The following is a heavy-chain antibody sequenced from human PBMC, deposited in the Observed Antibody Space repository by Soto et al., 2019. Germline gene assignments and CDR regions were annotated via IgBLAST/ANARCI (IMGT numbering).Heavy chain of an antibody. CDR2: ISDSGISI. Sequence: EEQLLESGGGLIQPGGSLRLSCAASGFAFYNYAMAWVRQAPGKGLEWVSGISDSGISIYSTASVKGRFTISRDNSKNTLFLQMASLRGEETALYYCAKDARRTGLLGQWVGWGQGTLVTVSS. D-gene: IGHD1-26*01. V-gene: IGHV3-23*01. CDR1: GFAFYNYA. J-gene: IGHJ4*02. CDR3: AKDARRTGLLGQWVG.